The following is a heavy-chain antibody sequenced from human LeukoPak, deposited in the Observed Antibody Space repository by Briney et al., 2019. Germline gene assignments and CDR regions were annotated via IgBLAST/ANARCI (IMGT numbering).Heavy chain of an antibody. CDR1: GFTFSNYW. V-gene: IGHV3-66*01. Sequence: GGSLRLSCAASGFTFSNYWMSWVRQAPGKGLEWVSVIYSGGSTYYADSVKGRFTISRDNSKNTLYLQMNSLRAEDTAVYYCAREHGMSTMSYWGQGTLVTVSS. D-gene: IGHD5-24*01. CDR2: IYSGGST. J-gene: IGHJ4*02. CDR3: AREHGMSTMSY.